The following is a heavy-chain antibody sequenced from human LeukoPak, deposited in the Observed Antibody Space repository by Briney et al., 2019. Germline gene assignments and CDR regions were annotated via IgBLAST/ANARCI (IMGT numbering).Heavy chain of an antibody. D-gene: IGHD6-25*01. CDR3: ARVGSAAATVDY. CDR2: INPRGGST. J-gene: IGHJ4*02. Sequence: ASVKVSCTASGYTFTTYYMHWMRQAPGQGPEWMGIINPRGGSTDYSQKFQGRITMTSDTSTSTVYMELSSLRSDDTAVYFCARVGSAAATVDYWGQGTLVTVSS. CDR1: GYTFTTYY. V-gene: IGHV1-46*01.